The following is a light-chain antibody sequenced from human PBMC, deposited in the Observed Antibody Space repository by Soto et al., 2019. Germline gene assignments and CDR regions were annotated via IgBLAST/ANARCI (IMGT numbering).Light chain of an antibody. CDR2: GDS. V-gene: IGLV1-40*01. CDR3: QTFDSSLTISWV. CDR1: SSNIGRGYD. Sequence: QSVLTQPPSVSGAPRQRVTISCTGSSSNIGRGYDVHWYQQFPGSAPRLLLSGDSNRPSGVPDRFSGSRSGTSASLAITGLQAEDEADYYCQTFDSSLTISWVFGGGTKLTVL. J-gene: IGLJ3*02.